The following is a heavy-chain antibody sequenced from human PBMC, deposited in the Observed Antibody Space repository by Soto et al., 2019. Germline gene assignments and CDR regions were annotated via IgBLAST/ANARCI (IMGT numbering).Heavy chain of an antibody. CDR2: IYYSGST. J-gene: IGHJ6*02. CDR1: GGSISSSSYY. CDR3: ARRPSYYYYGMDV. V-gene: IGHV4-39*01. Sequence: SETLSLTCTVSGGSISSSSYYWGWIRQPPGKGLEWIGSIYYSGSTYYNPSLKSRVTISVDTSKNQFSLRLSSVTAADTAVYYCARRPSYYYYGMDVWGQGTTVTVSS.